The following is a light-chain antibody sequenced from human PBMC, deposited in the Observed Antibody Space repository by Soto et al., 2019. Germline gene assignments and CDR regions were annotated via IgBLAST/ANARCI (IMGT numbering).Light chain of an antibody. CDR1: QGIRND. Sequence: DIQMIQSPSSLSASVGHRVTITCRASQGIRNDLDWYQQKPANAPERLIYAASSLQSGVTSRFSGSGSGTEFTLTLISLQAEDVATSYCLQYNTYPWTFGQGTKVEIK. CDR3: LQYNTYPWT. CDR2: AAS. J-gene: IGKJ1*01. V-gene: IGKV1-17*01.